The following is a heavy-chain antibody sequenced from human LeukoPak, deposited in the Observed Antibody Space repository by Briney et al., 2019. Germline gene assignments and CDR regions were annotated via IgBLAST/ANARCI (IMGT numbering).Heavy chain of an antibody. CDR1: GFTFSSYA. Sequence: GGSLRLPCAASGFTFSSYAMSWVRQAPGKGLEWVSAISGSGGSTYYADSVKGRFTISRDNSKNTLYLQMNSLRAEDTAVYYCSRHARWLRPFDYWGQGTLVTVSS. J-gene: IGHJ4*02. CDR2: ISGSGGST. CDR3: SRHARWLRPFDY. V-gene: IGHV3-23*01. D-gene: IGHD5-24*01.